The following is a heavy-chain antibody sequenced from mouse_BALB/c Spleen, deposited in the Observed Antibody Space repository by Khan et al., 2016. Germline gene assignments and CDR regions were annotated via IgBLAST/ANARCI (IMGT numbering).Heavy chain of an antibody. CDR1: GYTFTNYG. J-gene: IGHJ3*01. CDR2: INTYTGEP. CDR3: ARDGKRPFAY. V-gene: IGHV9-3-1*01. Sequence: QIQLVQSGPELKKPGETVKIYCKASGYTFTNYGMNWVKQAPGKGLKWMAWINTYTGEPTYADDFKGRFAFSLETSASTAYLQINNLKNEDTATYFCARDGKRPFAYWGQGTLVTVSA. D-gene: IGHD1-1*01.